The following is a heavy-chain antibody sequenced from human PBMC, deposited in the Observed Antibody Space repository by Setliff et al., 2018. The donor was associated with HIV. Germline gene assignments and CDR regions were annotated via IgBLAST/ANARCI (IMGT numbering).Heavy chain of an antibody. CDR2: INPSDGSA. D-gene: IGHD6-13*01. V-gene: IGHV1-46*01. J-gene: IGHJ4*02. Sequence: ASVKASCKASGYTFTSCFLHWVRQAPGQGLEYMGIINPSDGSADYVEKFQDRVTITRDTSTSTVYMEMSSLRSEDTAIYYCAKEYHTAATGTRVANYFDYWGQGTLVTVSS. CDR3: AKEYHTAATGTRVANYFDY. CDR1: GYTFTSCF.